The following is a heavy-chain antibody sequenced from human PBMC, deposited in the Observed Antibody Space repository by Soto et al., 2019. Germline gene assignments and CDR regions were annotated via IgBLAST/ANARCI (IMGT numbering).Heavy chain of an antibody. CDR1: GFTFSSYG. D-gene: IGHD3-3*01. V-gene: IGHV3-33*01. J-gene: IGHJ6*03. CDR2: IWYDGSNK. CDR3: ARDRNRLNYDLIRGMDV. Sequence: GGSLRLSCAASGFTFSSYGMHWVRQAPGKGLEWVAVIWYDGSNKYYADSVKGRFTISRDNSKNTLYLQMNSLRAEDTAVYYCARDRNRLNYDLIRGMDVWGKGTTVTVSS.